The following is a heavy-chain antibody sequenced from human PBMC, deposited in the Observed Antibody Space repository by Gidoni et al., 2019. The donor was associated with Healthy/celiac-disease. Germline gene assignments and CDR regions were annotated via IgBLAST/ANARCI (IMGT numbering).Heavy chain of an antibody. CDR3: ASATSGANWFDP. V-gene: IGHV1-69*01. J-gene: IGHJ5*02. D-gene: IGHD1-26*01. CDR1: GGTFSSYS. CDR2: ISPIFGTA. Sequence: QVQLVQSGAEVKKPGSSVQVSCTASGGTFSSYSISWVRQAPGHGLEWMGGISPIFGTANYAQKFQGRVTITADESTSTAYMELSSLRSEDTAVYYCASATSGANWFDPWGQGTLVTVSS.